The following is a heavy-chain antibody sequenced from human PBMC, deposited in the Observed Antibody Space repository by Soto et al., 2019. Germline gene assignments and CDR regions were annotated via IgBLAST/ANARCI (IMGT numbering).Heavy chain of an antibody. CDR1: GGSISSGDYY. V-gene: IGHV4-30-4*01. CDR3: ARSRITGTENWFDP. J-gene: IGHJ5*02. D-gene: IGHD1-20*01. CDR2: IYYSGST. Sequence: SETLSLTCTVSGGSISSGDYYWSWIRQPPGKGLEWIGYIYYSGSTYYNPSLKSRVTISVDTSKNQFSLKLSSVTAAGTAVYYCARSRITGTENWFDPWGQGTLVTVS.